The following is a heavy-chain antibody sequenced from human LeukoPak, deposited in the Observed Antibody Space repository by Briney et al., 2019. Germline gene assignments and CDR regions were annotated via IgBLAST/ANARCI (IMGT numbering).Heavy chain of an antibody. V-gene: IGHV3-48*04. CDR1: GFTFSSYS. J-gene: IGHJ4*02. CDR2: ISSSSSTI. D-gene: IGHD6-19*01. CDR3: ARDQSSSGWYLPYFDY. Sequence: GGSLRLSCAASGFTFSSYSMNWVRQAPGKGLEWVSYISSSSSTIYYADSVKGRFTISRDNAKNSLYLQMNSLRAEDTAVYYCARDQSSSGWYLPYFDYWGQGTLVTVSS.